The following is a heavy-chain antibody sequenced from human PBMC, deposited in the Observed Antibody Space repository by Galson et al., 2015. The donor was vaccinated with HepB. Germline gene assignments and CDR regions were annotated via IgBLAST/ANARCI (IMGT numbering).Heavy chain of an antibody. Sequence: SLRLSCAASGFTFSSYAMHWVRQAPGKGLEWVAVISYDGSNKYYVDSVKGRFTISRDNSKNTLYLQMNSLRAEDTAVYYCARGQLWVFGYFDYWGQGTLVTVSS. V-gene: IGHV3-30-3*01. J-gene: IGHJ4*02. CDR2: ISYDGSNK. D-gene: IGHD5-18*01. CDR1: GFTFSSYA. CDR3: ARGQLWVFGYFDY.